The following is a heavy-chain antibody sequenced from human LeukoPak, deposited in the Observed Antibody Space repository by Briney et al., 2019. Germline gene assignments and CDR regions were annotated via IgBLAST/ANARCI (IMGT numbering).Heavy chain of an antibody. V-gene: IGHV1-46*01. CDR3: ARGYDILTGYYTPCMH. D-gene: IGHD3-9*01. CDR2: INPSGGST. CDR1: GYTFTSSY. J-gene: IGHJ4*02. Sequence: ASVKVSCKASGYTFTSSYIHWVRQAPGQGLEWMGIINPSGGSTSYAQKFQGRVTMTRDTSTSTVYMELSSLRSEDTAVYYCARGYDILTGYYTPCMHWGQGTLVTVSS.